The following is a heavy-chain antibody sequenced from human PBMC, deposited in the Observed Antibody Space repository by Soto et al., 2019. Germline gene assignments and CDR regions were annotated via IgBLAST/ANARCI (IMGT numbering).Heavy chain of an antibody. CDR2: ISSSSSYT. V-gene: IGHV3-11*06. Sequence: GKGLECVSYISSSSSYTNYADSVKGRFTISRDNAKNSLYLQMNSLRAEDTAGYYCAIFFQAEDGIRDCSTVSAFLLNRSSDL. CDR3: AIFFQAEDGIRDCSTVSAFLLNRSSDL. D-gene: IGHD3-9*01. J-gene: IGHJ2*01.